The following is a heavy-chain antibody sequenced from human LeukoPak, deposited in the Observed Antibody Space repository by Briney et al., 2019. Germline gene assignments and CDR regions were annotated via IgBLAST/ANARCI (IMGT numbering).Heavy chain of an antibody. J-gene: IGHJ4*02. D-gene: IGHD6-13*01. CDR2: ISTYNGNT. CDR3: ARDPRFIVIAALNGGFDY. Sequence: GSVKVSCKASGYTFTSYGISWVRQAPGQGLEWMGWISTYNGNTNYAQKLQGRVTMTTDTSTSTAYMELRSLGSDDTAVYYCARDPRFIVIAALNGGFDYWGQGTLVTVSS. V-gene: IGHV1-18*01. CDR1: GYTFTSYG.